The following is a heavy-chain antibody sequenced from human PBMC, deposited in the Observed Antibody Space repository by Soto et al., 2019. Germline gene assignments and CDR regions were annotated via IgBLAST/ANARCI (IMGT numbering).Heavy chain of an antibody. Sequence: QVQLVQSGAEVKKPGASVKVSCKASGYTFTSYYMHWVRQAPGQGLEWMGIINPSGGSTGYAQKFQGRVTMTRDTSTSTVYMELSSLRSEDTAVYYCARDGYSSSNYYYYGMDVWGQGTTVTVSS. CDR3: ARDGYSSSNYYYYGMDV. J-gene: IGHJ6*02. CDR2: INPSGGST. V-gene: IGHV1-46*01. CDR1: GYTFTSYY. D-gene: IGHD6-6*01.